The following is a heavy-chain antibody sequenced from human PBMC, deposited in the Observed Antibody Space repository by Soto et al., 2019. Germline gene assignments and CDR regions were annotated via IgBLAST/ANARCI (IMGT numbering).Heavy chain of an antibody. D-gene: IGHD2-21*02. J-gene: IGHJ4*02. CDR1: GYTFSNDG. V-gene: IGHV1-18*01. CDR2: ISAYNGNK. Sequence: ASVKVSCKASGYTFSNDGITWVRQAPGQGLEWMGWISAYNGNKNYAQKFQGRVTMTTDTSTSTAYMELRSLRSDDTAVYYCARDYCDNDCYDDYWGQGTLVTVSS. CDR3: ARDYCDNDCYDDY.